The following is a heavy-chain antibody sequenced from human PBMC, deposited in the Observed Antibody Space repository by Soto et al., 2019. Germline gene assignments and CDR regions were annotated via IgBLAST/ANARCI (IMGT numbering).Heavy chain of an antibody. J-gene: IGHJ6*02. CDR2: ISGYNGDT. Sequence: ASVKVSCKTPGYTFTRYNIHWVRQAPGQRLEWMGWISGYNGDTNYAQKFQGRVSMTIDTSTTTAYMELRSLTSDDTAVYYCAKNGQPPYYYYGLDVWGQGTKVTVSS. CDR1: GYTFTRYN. V-gene: IGHV1-18*01. D-gene: IGHD2-8*01. CDR3: AKNGQPPYYYYGLDV.